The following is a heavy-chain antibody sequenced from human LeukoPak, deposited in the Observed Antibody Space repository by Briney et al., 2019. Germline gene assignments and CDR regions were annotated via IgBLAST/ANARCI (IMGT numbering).Heavy chain of an antibody. Sequence: ASVKVSCKASVYTFTNYVVNWVRQAPGQGLEWMAWINTNSGNPAYAQGFTGGFVFSLDTSVSTAYLQISSVRAEDSAMYYCARSFVVVPGAIDWFDPWGQGTLVTVSS. V-gene: IGHV7-4-1*02. D-gene: IGHD2-2*02. J-gene: IGHJ5*02. CDR3: ARSFVVVPGAIDWFDP. CDR1: VYTFTNYV. CDR2: INTNSGNP.